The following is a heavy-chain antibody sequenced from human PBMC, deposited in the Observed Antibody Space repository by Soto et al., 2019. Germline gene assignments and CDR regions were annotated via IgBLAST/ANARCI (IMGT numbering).Heavy chain of an antibody. CDR2: ISNEGSNQ. CDR1: GFTFSHHG. J-gene: IGHJ4*02. CDR3: AKDLGSLEQWPVGDFDY. V-gene: IGHV3-30*18. D-gene: IGHD6-19*01. Sequence: QVQLVESGGGVVQPGTSLRLSCAASGFTFSHHGMHWVRQAPGKGLEWVAVISNEGSNQYYADSVKGRFTISRDYSTNKLYLQMHSLRIEDTAVYYCAKDLGSLEQWPVGDFDYWGQGTLVTVSS.